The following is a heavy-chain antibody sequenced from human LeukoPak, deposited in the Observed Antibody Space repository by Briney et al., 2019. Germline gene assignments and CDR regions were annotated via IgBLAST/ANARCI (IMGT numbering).Heavy chain of an antibody. CDR1: GGSISSYY. CDR3: ARGDRPPAAGFDY. CDR2: IYYSGST. V-gene: IGHV4-59*01. D-gene: IGHD6-6*01. Sequence: SETLSLTCTVSGGSISSYYCSWIRQPPGKGLEWIGYIYYSGSTNYNPSLKSRVTISVDTSKNQFSLKLSSVTAADTAVYYCARGDRPPAAGFDYWGQGTLVTVSS. J-gene: IGHJ4*02.